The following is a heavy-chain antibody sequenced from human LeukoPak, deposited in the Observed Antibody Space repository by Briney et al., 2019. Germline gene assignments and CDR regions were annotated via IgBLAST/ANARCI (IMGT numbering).Heavy chain of an antibody. V-gene: IGHV1-2*02. CDR2: INPNSGGT. CDR3: AREGALAVAGTCYGY. J-gene: IGHJ4*02. Sequence: ASVKVSYKASGYTFTGYYMHWVRQAPGQGLEWMGWINPNSGGTNYAQKFQGRVTMTRDTSISTAYMELSRLRSDDTAVYYCAREGALAVAGTCYGYWGQGTLVTVSS. CDR1: GYTFTGYY. D-gene: IGHD6-19*01.